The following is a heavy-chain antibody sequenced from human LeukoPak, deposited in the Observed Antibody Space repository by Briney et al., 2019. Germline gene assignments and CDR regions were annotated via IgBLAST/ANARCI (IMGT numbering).Heavy chain of an antibody. CDR3: ARGRVYYYGMDV. Sequence: ALVKVSCKASGYTFTTYGINWVRQAPGQGLEWMGWINTYNGNTNYAQNLQGRVTMTTDTSTSTAYMELRSLKSDDTAVYYCARGRVYYYGMDVWGQGTTVTVSS. J-gene: IGHJ6*02. V-gene: IGHV1-18*01. D-gene: IGHD3-10*01. CDR1: GYTFTTYG. CDR2: INTYNGNT.